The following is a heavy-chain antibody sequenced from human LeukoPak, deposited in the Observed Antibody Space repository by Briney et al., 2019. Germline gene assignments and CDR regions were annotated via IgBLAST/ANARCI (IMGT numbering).Heavy chain of an antibody. CDR3: ARLRKFGGVLGLRHHQFDS. Sequence: PSETLSLTCTVSGGSISSSSYYWGWIRQPPGKGLEWIGSIYYSGSTYYNPSLKSRVTISVDTSKNQFSLKLSSVTAADTAVYYCARLRKFGGVLGLRHHQFDSWGQGTLVTVSS. V-gene: IGHV4-39*01. J-gene: IGHJ4*02. CDR1: GGSISSSSYY. D-gene: IGHD3-16*01. CDR2: IYYSGST.